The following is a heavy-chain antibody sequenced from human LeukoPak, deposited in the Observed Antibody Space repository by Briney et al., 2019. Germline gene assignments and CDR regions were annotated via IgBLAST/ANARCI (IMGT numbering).Heavy chain of an antibody. CDR2: IYPGDSDT. D-gene: IGHD2-15*01. CDR1: GSIFTSYW. V-gene: IGHV5-51*01. Sequence: GASLQISCKGSGSIFTSYWIGWVRQLPGKGLEWMGIIYPGDSDTRYSPSFQGQVTISADKSISTAYLQWSSLKASDTAMYYCARQGALGYCSGGSCYGWFDPWGQGTLVTVSS. J-gene: IGHJ5*02. CDR3: ARQGALGYCSGGSCYGWFDP.